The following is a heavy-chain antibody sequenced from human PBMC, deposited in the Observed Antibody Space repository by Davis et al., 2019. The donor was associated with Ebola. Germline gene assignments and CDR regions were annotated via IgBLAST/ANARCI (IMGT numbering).Heavy chain of an antibody. D-gene: IGHD2-2*01. V-gene: IGHV3-74*01. CDR3: ARGTHYAHDY. CDR1: GFTFSSNW. Sequence: PGGSLRLSCAASGFTFSSNWMHWVRQPPGKGLVWVSRTNSDGSITSYADSVKGRFTISRDNAKNTLYLQMNSLRDEDTAVYYCARGTHYAHDYWGQGTLVTVSS. J-gene: IGHJ4*02. CDR2: TNSDGSIT.